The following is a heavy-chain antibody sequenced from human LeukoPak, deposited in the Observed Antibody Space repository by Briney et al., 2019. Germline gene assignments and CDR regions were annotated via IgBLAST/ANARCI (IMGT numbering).Heavy chain of an antibody. CDR2: IYYSGST. D-gene: IGHD5-24*01. CDR3: ATDRGGYNYDFDY. Sequence: SSETLSLTCTVSGGSISSYYWSWIRQPPGKGLEWIGYIYYSGSTHYNPSLKSRVTISVDTSKNQFSLKLSSVTAADTAVYYCATDRGGYNYDFDYWGQGTLVTVSS. V-gene: IGHV4-59*01. CDR1: GGSISSYY. J-gene: IGHJ4*02.